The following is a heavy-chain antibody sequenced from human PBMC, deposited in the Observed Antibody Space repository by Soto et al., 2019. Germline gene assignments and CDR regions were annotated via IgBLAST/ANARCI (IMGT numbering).Heavy chain of an antibody. Sequence: GGSLRLSCAASGFTFSSYAMHWVRQAPGKGLEWVAVISYGGSNKYYADSVKGRFTISRDNSKNTLYLQMNSLRAEDTAVYYCARELGHIVVVTAYGMDVWGQGTTVTVSS. V-gene: IGHV3-30-3*01. CDR3: ARELGHIVVVTAYGMDV. J-gene: IGHJ6*02. CDR2: ISYGGSNK. D-gene: IGHD2-21*02. CDR1: GFTFSSYA.